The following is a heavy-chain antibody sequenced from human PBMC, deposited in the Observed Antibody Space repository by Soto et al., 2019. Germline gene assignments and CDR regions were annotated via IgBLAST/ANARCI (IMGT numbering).Heavy chain of an antibody. Sequence: ASVKVSCKASGYSFIDYYIHWVRQAPGQGFEWMGRISPKSGGTNYAQKFEGRVTMTWDTSLNTAYTELSSLISDDTAVYYCARPPGYISDWYYFDLWGQGTLVTVSS. CDR2: ISPKSGGT. D-gene: IGHD3-9*01. V-gene: IGHV1-2*02. CDR3: ARPPGYISDWYYFDL. J-gene: IGHJ4*02. CDR1: GYSFIDYY.